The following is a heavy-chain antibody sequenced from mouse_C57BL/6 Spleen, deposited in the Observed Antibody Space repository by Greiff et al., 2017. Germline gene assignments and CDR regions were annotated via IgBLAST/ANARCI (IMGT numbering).Heavy chain of an antibody. D-gene: IGHD2-4*01. Sequence: QVQLQQPGAELVMPGASVTLSCKASGYTFTSYWMHWVKQRPGQGLEWIGEIDPSDSYTNYNQKFKGKSTLTVDKSSSTAYMQLSSLTSEDSAVYYCARSHDYDETWFAYWGQGTLVTVSA. CDR3: ARSHDYDETWFAY. CDR1: GYTFTSYW. V-gene: IGHV1-69*01. CDR2: IDPSDSYT. J-gene: IGHJ3*01.